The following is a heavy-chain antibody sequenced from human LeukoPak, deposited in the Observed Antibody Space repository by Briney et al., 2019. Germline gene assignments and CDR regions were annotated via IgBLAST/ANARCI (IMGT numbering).Heavy chain of an antibody. CDR3: ARVYDVLTGGFDH. J-gene: IGHJ4*02. V-gene: IGHV3-11*06. CDR2: ISSSMISI. D-gene: IGHD3-9*01. Sequence: GGSLRLSCAASGFTFSDYYMTWIRQTPGKGLEWVSFISSSMISIHYADSVQGRFTISRDNARNILYLQMNSLRAEDTAVYYCARVYDVLTGGFDHWGQGALVTVSS. CDR1: GFTFSDYY.